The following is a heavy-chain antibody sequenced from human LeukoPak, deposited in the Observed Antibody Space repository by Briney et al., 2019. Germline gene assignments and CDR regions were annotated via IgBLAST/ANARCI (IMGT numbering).Heavy chain of an antibody. CDR1: GYTFTSYG. CDR3: ARYPLSYSGNWHYYFDY. V-gene: IGHV1-18*04. D-gene: IGHD6-13*01. Sequence: ASVKVSCKASGYTFTSYGISWVRQAPGQGLEWMGWISAYNGNTNYAQNLQDRVFMNTDSSTSTAYMELRSLRSDDTAVYYCARYPLSYSGNWHYYFDYWGQGTLVTVSS. CDR2: ISAYNGNT. J-gene: IGHJ4*02.